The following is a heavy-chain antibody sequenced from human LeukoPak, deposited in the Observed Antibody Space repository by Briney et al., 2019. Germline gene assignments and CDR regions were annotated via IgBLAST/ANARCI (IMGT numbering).Heavy chain of an antibody. Sequence: SGTLSLTCAVSGGSISSSNWWSWVRQPPGKGLEWIGEIYHSGSTNYNPSLKSRATISVDKSKNQFSLKLSSVTAADTAVYYCARTPYDFWSGYYRFDYWGQGTLVTVSS. D-gene: IGHD3-3*01. CDR1: GGSISSSNW. J-gene: IGHJ4*02. CDR2: IYHSGST. CDR3: ARTPYDFWSGYYRFDY. V-gene: IGHV4-4*02.